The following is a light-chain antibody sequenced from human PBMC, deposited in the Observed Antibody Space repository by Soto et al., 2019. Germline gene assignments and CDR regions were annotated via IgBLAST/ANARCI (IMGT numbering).Light chain of an antibody. Sequence: DIQVTQSPSSLSASVGDRVSVTCRTSQNITKFLNWYQEKPGKAPKVLIYVTSNLENGVPSRFSGSGSGTHFTLSISSLQPEDFATYYWQQTFSAPGTVGPGTRVEFK. CDR2: VTS. J-gene: IGKJ1*01. V-gene: IGKV1-39*01. CDR1: QNITKF. CDR3: QQTFSAPGT.